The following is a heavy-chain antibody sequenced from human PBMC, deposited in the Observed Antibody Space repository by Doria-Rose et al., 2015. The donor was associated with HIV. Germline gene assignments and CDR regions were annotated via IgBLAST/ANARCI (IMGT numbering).Heavy chain of an antibody. V-gene: IGHV2-26*01. J-gene: IGHJ4*02. CDR1: GVSLSSPGMG. D-gene: IGHD6-13*01. CDR3: ARIKSSRWYHKYYFDF. Sequence: QITLKESGPVLVKPTETLTLTCTVSGVSLSSPGMGVSWIRQPPGKALEWLAYIFSDDERSYKTSLKSRLTISRGTSKSQVVLTMTDMDPVDTATYYCARIKSSRWYHKYYFDFWGQGTLAIVSA. CDR2: IFSDDER.